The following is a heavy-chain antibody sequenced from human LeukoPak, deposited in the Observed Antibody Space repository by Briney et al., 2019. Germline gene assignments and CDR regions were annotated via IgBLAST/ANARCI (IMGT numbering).Heavy chain of an antibody. CDR2: ISGSGGST. CDR3: AKDPSPYGSGFFEYIQD. D-gene: IGHD3-10*01. CDR1: GFTFSSYA. J-gene: IGHJ1*01. V-gene: IGHV3-23*01. Sequence: GGSLRLSCAASGFTFSSYARSWVRQAPGKGLEWVSAISGSGGSTYYADSVKGRFTISRDNSKSTLYLQMNSLRAEDTAVYYCAKDPSPYGSGFFEYIQDWGQGTLVTVSS.